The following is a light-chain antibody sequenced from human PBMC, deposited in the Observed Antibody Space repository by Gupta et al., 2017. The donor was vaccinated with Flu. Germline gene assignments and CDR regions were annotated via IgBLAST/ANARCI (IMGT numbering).Light chain of an antibody. CDR1: QSLVHRDGNTY. Sequence: DVVLTQSPLSLPVTLGQPASISCRSSQSLVHRDGNTYLNWFQQRPGQSPRRLIYKVSNRDSGVPDRFSGSGSGTDFTLKISRVEAEDVGVYYCMQGTHWPPYTFGQGTNLEI. V-gene: IGKV2-30*02. CDR3: MQGTHWPPYT. J-gene: IGKJ2*01. CDR2: KVS.